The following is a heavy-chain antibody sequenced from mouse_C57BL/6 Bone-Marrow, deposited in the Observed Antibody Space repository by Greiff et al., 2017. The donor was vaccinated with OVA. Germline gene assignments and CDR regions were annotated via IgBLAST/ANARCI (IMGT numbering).Heavy chain of an antibody. CDR3: AREGRYYYGRAEYFDY. J-gene: IGHJ2*01. CDR1: GYTFTSYW. D-gene: IGHD1-1*01. Sequence: QVQLQQPGTELVKPGASVKLSCKASGYTFTSYWMHWVKQRPGQGLEWIGNINPSNGGTNYNEKFKSKATLTVDKSSSTAYMQLSSLTSEDSAVYYCAREGRYYYGRAEYFDYWGQGTTLTVSS. CDR2: INPSNGGT. V-gene: IGHV1-53*01.